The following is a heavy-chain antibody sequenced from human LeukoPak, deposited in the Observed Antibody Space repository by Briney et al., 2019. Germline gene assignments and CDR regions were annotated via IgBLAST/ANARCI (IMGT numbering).Heavy chain of an antibody. V-gene: IGHV3-23*01. D-gene: IGHD2-15*01. CDR3: VKRCVESIVSDH. Sequence: GGSLRLSCAASGFTFSSTVMTWVRQAPGKGLEWVSTISPDGKYIYYADSLRGRFTMSRDNSKNTLYLQMNSLRVEDTAIYYCVKRCVESIVSDHWGQGTLVTVSS. J-gene: IGHJ5*02. CDR2: ISPDGKYI. CDR1: GFTFSSTV.